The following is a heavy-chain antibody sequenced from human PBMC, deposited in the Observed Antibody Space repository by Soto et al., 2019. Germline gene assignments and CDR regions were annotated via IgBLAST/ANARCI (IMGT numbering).Heavy chain of an antibody. J-gene: IGHJ4*02. CDR1: GGTLSSFA. CDR2: IIPLWGST. Sequence: QVQLVQSGAEVKKPGSSVKVSCKASGGTLSSFAISWVRQAPGQGLEWIGGIIPLWGSTSYAQKFQGRVTIIADESTNTAYVELNGLRSEDTAVYYCARDSSSWYFFDYWGQGTLVTVSS. V-gene: IGHV1-69*01. CDR3: ARDSSSWYFFDY. D-gene: IGHD6-13*01.